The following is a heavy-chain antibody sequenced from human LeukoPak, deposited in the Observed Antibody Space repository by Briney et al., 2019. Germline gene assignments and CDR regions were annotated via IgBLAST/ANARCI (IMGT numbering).Heavy chain of an antibody. CDR2: ISGSGSTT. CDR3: ARKPSGYGDYVEDY. CDR1: GFTFRSYA. Sequence: PGGSLRLSCAASGFTFRSYAMNWVRQAPGKGLEWVSVISGSGSTTDYADSVKGRFTISRDNTKKTLYLQMNSLRTEDTAVYYCARKPSGYGDYVEDYWGQGTLVTVSS. V-gene: IGHV3-23*01. D-gene: IGHD4-17*01. J-gene: IGHJ4*02.